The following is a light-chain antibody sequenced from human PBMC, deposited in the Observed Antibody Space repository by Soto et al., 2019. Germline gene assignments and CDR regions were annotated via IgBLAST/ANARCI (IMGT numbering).Light chain of an antibody. CDR1: SSDVGAYNS. CDR3: SSYTSTGAWV. Sequence: QSALAQPASVSGSPGQSITISCTGTSSDVGAYNSVSWYQQHPGQAPKLMIYEVSNRPSGVSNRFSGSKSGNRASLTISGLQAEDETDYYCSSYTSTGAWVFGGGTKVTVL. CDR2: EVS. J-gene: IGLJ3*02. V-gene: IGLV2-14*01.